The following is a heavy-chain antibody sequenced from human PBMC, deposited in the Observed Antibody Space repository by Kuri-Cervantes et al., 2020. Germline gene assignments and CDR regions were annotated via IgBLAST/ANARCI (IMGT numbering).Heavy chain of an antibody. CDR3: ARGTGRYGSGSYVFDY. V-gene: IGHV3-30-3*01. CDR1: GFTFSSYA. D-gene: IGHD3-10*01. Sequence: GESLKISCAASGFTFSSYAMHWVRQAPGKGLEWVAVISYDGSNKYYADSVKGRFTISRDNSKNTLYLQMNSLRAEDTAVYYCARGTGRYGSGSYVFDYWGQGTLVTVSS. CDR2: ISYDGSNK. J-gene: IGHJ4*02.